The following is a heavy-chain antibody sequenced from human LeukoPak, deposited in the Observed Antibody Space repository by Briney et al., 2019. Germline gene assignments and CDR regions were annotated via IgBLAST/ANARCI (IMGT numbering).Heavy chain of an antibody. CDR3: ARDHDYYFDY. J-gene: IGHJ4*02. D-gene: IGHD1-1*01. CDR2: ISPNSGGT. CDR1: GYSFSGHY. Sequence: ASVKVSCKASGYSFSGHYMHWVRQAPGQGPEWMGWISPNSGGTNYAQKFQGRVTMTRDTSISTAYMELSRLRSDDTAAYYCARDHDYYFDYWGQGTLVAVSS. V-gene: IGHV1-2*02.